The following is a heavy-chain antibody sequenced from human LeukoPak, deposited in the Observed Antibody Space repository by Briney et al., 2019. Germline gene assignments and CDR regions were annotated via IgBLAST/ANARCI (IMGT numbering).Heavy chain of an antibody. CDR3: AKGGDTAMEPFDY. CDR1: GFTFSSYG. V-gene: IGHV3-30*18. D-gene: IGHD5-18*01. J-gene: IGHJ4*02. Sequence: PGRSLRLSCAASGFTFSSYGMHWVHQAPGKGLEWVAVISYDGSNKYYADSVKGRFTISRDNSKNMLYLQMNSLRAEDTAVYYCAKGGDTAMEPFDYWGQGTLVTVSS. CDR2: ISYDGSNK.